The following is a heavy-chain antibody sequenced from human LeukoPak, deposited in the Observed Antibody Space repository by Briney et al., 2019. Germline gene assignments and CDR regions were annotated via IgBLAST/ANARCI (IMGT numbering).Heavy chain of an antibody. CDR1: GGSISSSSYY. CDR2: IYYSGST. CDR3: ARAPQYYDILTGYYYYGMDV. V-gene: IGHV4-39*07. D-gene: IGHD3-9*01. J-gene: IGHJ6*02. Sequence: SETLSLTCTVSGGSISSSSYYWGWIRQPPGKGLEWIGSIYYSGSTYYNPSLKSRVTISVDTSKNQFSLKLSSVTAADTAVYYCARAPQYYDILTGYYYYGMDVWGQGTTVTVSS.